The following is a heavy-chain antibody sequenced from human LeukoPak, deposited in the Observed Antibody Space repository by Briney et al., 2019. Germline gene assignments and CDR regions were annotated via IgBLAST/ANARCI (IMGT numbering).Heavy chain of an antibody. J-gene: IGHJ4*02. CDR2: IWYDGSDK. V-gene: IGHV3-33*08. D-gene: IGHD2-15*01. CDR3: ARGPLCCSGGSCYPAGFDY. Sequence: GGSLRLSCAASGFTFGRYGMHWVRQAPGTGLEWVSIIWYDGSDKYYADYVKGRFTISRDNYKHTLYLEMNSLRAEDTAVYYCARGPLCCSGGSCYPAGFDYWGQGTLVTVSS. CDR1: GFTFGRYG.